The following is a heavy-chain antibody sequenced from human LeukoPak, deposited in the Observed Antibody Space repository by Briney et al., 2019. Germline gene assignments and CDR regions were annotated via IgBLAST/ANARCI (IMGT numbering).Heavy chain of an antibody. V-gene: IGHV3-66*01. CDR3: ARDQGVSGSYYPYDY. Sequence: GGSLRLSCAASGFTVSSNYMGWVRQAPGKGLEWVSVIYSGGDTYYTDSVKGRFTISRDNSKNMIYLEMSSLKAEDTAVYYCARDQGVSGSYYPYDYWGQGTLVTVSS. J-gene: IGHJ4*02. CDR2: IYSGGDT. CDR1: GFTVSSNY. D-gene: IGHD1-26*01.